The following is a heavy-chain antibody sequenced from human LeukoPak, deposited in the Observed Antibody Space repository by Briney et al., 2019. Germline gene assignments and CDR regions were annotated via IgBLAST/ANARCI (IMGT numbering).Heavy chain of an antibody. Sequence: PGRSLRLSCAASGFSFDDYAMHWVRHAPGKGLEWVSGISWNSGSIGYADSVKGRFTISRDNAKNSLYLQMNSLRAEDTAVYYCASSIAAAPYYFDYWGQGTLVTVSS. V-gene: IGHV3-9*01. CDR1: GFSFDDYA. J-gene: IGHJ4*02. CDR2: ISWNSGSI. D-gene: IGHD6-13*01. CDR3: ASSIAAAPYYFDY.